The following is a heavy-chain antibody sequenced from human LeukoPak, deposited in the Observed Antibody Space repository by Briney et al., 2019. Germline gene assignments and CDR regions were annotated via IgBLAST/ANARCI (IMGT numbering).Heavy chain of an antibody. V-gene: IGHV3-30-3*01. CDR2: ISYDGSNK. J-gene: IGHJ4*02. Sequence: PGGSLRLSCAASGFTFSSYAMHWVRQAPGKGLEWVAVISYDGSNKYYADSVKGRFTISRDNSKNTLYLQMNSLRAEDTAVYYCARDRGGYSGYDLVYWGQGTLVTVSS. CDR3: ARDRGGYSGYDLVY. D-gene: IGHD5-12*01. CDR1: GFTFSSYA.